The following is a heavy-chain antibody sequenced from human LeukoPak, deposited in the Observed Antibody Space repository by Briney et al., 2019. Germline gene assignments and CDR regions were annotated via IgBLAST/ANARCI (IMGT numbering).Heavy chain of an antibody. CDR1: GYTFTSYG. CDR3: ARDLPEARSFDI. CDR2: IIPIFGTA. Sequence: ASVKVSCKASGYTFTSYGISWVRQAPGQGLEWMGGIIPIFGTANYAQKFQGRVTMTRDTSISTAYMELSRLRSDDTAVYYCARDLPEARSFDIWGQGTMVTVSS. V-gene: IGHV1-2*02. J-gene: IGHJ3*02.